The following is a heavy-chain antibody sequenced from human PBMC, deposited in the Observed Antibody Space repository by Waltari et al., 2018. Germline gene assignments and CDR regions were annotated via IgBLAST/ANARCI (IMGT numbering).Heavy chain of an antibody. CDR3: ARDRLPDHYLYYYMDV. CDR2: VQYDGTTE. V-gene: IGHV3-30*02. Sequence: QFVESGGAVVPPGGSLRRSCSPSRCIFSRYGVPWVRQAPGKGMEWVAYVQYDGTTEYYGDSVRGRFTISRDNPENTVYLQMTSLRPDDTAIYYCARDRLPDHYLYYYMDVWGKGTAVTISS. CDR1: RCIFSRYG. J-gene: IGHJ6*03. D-gene: IGHD2-21*01.